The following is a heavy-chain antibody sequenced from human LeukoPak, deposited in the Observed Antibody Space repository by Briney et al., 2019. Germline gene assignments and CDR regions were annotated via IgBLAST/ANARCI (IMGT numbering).Heavy chain of an antibody. V-gene: IGHV3-7*05. CDR1: GFTFNGYW. J-gene: IGHJ4*02. CDR3: DGTAYAQY. Sequence: GGSLRLSCAASGFTFNGYWINWVRQAPGKGLEWVANINQDGSEKYYVDSVKGRFTISRDNAKNSLFLQMNSLRAEDTVVYCCDGTAYAQYWGQGTLVTVSS. CDR2: INQDGSEK. D-gene: IGHD2-21*02.